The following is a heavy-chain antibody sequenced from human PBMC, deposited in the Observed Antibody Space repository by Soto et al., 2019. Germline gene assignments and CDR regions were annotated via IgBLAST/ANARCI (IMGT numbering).Heavy chain of an antibody. CDR2: VNPSGGLT. V-gene: IGHV1-46*01. CDR1: GDTFSEYY. J-gene: IGHJ4*02. CDR3: ARGGHVVVVTAALDY. Sequence: QVQLMQSGAEVKKPGASVKVSCKASGDTFSEYYIHWVRQAPGQGLEWMGTVNPSGGLTNYSQHLLGRVTMTRDTSTSTHHMELTSLTSEDTAVYYCARGGHVVVVTAALDYWGQGTLVTVSS. D-gene: IGHD2-21*02.